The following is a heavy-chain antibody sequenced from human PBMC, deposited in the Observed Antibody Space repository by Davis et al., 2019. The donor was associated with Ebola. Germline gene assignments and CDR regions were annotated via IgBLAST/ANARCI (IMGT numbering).Heavy chain of an antibody. V-gene: IGHV4-34*01. CDR2: INHSGST. Sequence: PSETLSLTCAVYGGSFSGYYWSWIRQPPGKGLEWIGEINHSGSTNYNPSLKSRVTISVDTSKNQFSLKLSSVTAADTAVYYCARGEVLRFLEWLGWFDPWGQGTLVTVSS. CDR1: GGSFSGYY. D-gene: IGHD3-3*01. J-gene: IGHJ5*02. CDR3: ARGEVLRFLEWLGWFDP.